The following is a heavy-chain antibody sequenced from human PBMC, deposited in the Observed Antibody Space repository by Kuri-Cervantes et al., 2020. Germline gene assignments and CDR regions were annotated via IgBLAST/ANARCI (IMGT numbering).Heavy chain of an antibody. D-gene: IGHD3/OR15-3a*01. Sequence: ASVKVSCKASGGTFSSYTISWVRQAPGQGLEWMGWMNPNSGNTGYAQRFQGRVTMTRNTSISTAYMELSSLRSEDTAVYYCARGSDGLHAFDIWGQGIMVTVSS. CDR1: GGTFSSYT. CDR2: MNPNSGNT. J-gene: IGHJ3*02. V-gene: IGHV1-8*02. CDR3: ARGSDGLHAFDI.